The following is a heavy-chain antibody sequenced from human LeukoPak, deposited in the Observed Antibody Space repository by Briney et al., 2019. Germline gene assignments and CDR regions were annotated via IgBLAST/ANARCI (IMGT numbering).Heavy chain of an antibody. D-gene: IGHD2-2*03. CDR2: ISGSGGST. CDR3: AKDRGYCSSTSCPSLIFDY. J-gene: IGHJ4*02. Sequence: GGSLRLSCAASGFTFSSYAMSWVRQAPGKGLEWVSAISGSGGSTYYADSVKGRFTISRDNSKNTLYLQMNSLRAEDTAVYYCAKDRGYCSSTSCPSLIFDYWGQGTLVTVSS. V-gene: IGHV3-23*01. CDR1: GFTFSSYA.